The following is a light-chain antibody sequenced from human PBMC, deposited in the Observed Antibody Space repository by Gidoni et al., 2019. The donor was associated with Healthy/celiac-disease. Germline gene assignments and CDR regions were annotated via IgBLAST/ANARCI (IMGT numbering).Light chain of an antibody. J-gene: IGLJ2*01. CDR2: DVS. CDR1: SSYVGGYNY. CDR3: SSYTSSSTPVV. Sequence: QSALTQPAAVSGSPAQSITIPCTGTSSYVGGYNYVSWYQQHPGSAPKLMIYDVSNRPSGVSNRFSGSKSGNTASLTISGLQAEDEADYYCSSYTSSSTPVVFGGGTKLTVL. V-gene: IGLV2-14*03.